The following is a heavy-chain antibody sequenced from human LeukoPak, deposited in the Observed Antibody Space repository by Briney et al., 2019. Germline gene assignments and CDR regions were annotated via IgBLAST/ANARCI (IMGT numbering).Heavy chain of an antibody. Sequence: GSLRLSCAASGFTFSNAWMSWVRQAPGKGLEWIGEINHSGSTYYNPSLRSRVTISVDTSKNQFSLKLSSVTAADTAVYYCARSSEGRYYYDSSGFSYYYYYMDVRGKGTTVTISS. J-gene: IGHJ6*03. CDR1: GFTFSNAW. CDR2: INHSGST. CDR3: ARSSEGRYYYDSSGFSYYYYYMDV. D-gene: IGHD3-22*01. V-gene: IGHV4-34*01.